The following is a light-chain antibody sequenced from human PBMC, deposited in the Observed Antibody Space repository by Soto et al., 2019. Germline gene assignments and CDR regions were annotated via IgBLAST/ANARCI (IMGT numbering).Light chain of an antibody. CDR3: QQYNNWPPIT. J-gene: IGKJ5*01. CDR2: GAS. V-gene: IGKV3-15*01. CDR1: QSVSSN. Sequence: EIVMTQSPATLSVSPWEIATLSCSSSQSVSSNLAWYQQKPGQAPRLLIYGASTRATGIPARFSGSGSGTEFTLTISSLQSEDFAVYYCQQYNNWPPITFGQGTRLEIK.